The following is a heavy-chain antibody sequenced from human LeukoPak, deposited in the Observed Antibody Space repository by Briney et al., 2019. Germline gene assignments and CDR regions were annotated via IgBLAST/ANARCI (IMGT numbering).Heavy chain of an antibody. Sequence: GASVKVSCKAPGYTFTGYYMHWVRQAPGQGLEWMGWINPNSGGTNYAQKFQGRVTMTRDTSISTAYMELSRLRSDDTAVYYCARGPGARVGATSDYWGQGTLVTVSS. D-gene: IGHD1-26*01. V-gene: IGHV1-2*02. CDR2: INPNSGGT. CDR3: ARGPGARVGATSDY. CDR1: GYTFTGYY. J-gene: IGHJ4*02.